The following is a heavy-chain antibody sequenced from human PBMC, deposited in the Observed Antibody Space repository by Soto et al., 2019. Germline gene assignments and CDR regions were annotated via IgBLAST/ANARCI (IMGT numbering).Heavy chain of an antibody. J-gene: IGHJ6*02. Sequence: PGESLKISCKGSGYSFTSYRIGWVRQMPGKGLEWMGIIYPGDSDTRYSPSFQGQVTISRDNSKNTLYLQMNSLRPEDTAVYYCASVYDILMGYWEPPYYYYGMDVWGQGTTVTVSS. CDR2: IYPGDSDT. CDR1: GYSFTSYR. V-gene: IGHV5-51*01. D-gene: IGHD3-9*01. CDR3: ASVYDILMGYWEPPYYYYGMDV.